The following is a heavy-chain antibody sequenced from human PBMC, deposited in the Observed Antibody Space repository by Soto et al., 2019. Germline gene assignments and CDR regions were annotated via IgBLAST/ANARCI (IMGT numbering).Heavy chain of an antibody. CDR1: GFTFSSYA. CDR3: AKATVIWLGEWKSYYYYGMDV. Sequence: EVQLLESGGGLVQPGGSLRLSCAASGFTFSSYAMSWVRQAPGKGLEWVSAISGSGGSTYYADSVKGRFTISRDNSKNSLYLQMNSLRAEDTAVYYCAKATVIWLGEWKSYYYYGMDVWGQGTTVTVSS. V-gene: IGHV3-23*01. CDR2: ISGSGGST. D-gene: IGHD3-10*01. J-gene: IGHJ6*02.